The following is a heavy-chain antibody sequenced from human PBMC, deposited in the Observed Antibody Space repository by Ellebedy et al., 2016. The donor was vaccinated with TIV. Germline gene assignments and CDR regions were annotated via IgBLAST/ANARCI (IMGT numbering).Heavy chain of an antibody. CDR3: ARASVWNYYFDY. CDR1: GYIFTTHA. CDR2: INTENDNT. D-gene: IGHD1-7*01. V-gene: IGHV1-3*04. J-gene: IGHJ4*02. Sequence: AASVKVSCKASGYIFTTHAIHWVRQAPGQRLEYMGWINTENDNTKYSQKFQGRVTITRDTSASTAYMELSTLTSEETAVYYCARASVWNYYFDYWGQGTLVTVSS.